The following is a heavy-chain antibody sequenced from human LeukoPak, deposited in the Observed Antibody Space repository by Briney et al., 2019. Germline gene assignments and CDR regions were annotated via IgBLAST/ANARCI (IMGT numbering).Heavy chain of an antibody. CDR2: ISAYNGDT. J-gene: IGHJ4*02. D-gene: IGHD6-19*01. CDR1: GYAFTSYG. V-gene: IGHV1-18*01. Sequence: PPASVKVSCKASGYAFTSYGISWVRQAPGQGLEWMGWISAYNGDTNYAQKLQGRVTMTTDTSTSTAYMELRSLRSDDTAVYYCATQLEYSSGWNAPYYFDYWGQGTLVTVSS. CDR3: ATQLEYSSGWNAPYYFDY.